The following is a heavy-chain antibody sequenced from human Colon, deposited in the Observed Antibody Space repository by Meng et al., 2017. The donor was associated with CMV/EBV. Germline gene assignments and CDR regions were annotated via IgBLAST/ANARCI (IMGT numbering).Heavy chain of an antibody. D-gene: IGHD2-15*01. V-gene: IGHV3-66*02. J-gene: IGHJ4*02. Sequence: GGSLRLSCAASGFAVSYTYMTWVRQAPGKGLEYVSIIYFDGNIDYADSVRGRFTISRDTSKNTVYLQMNSLTTEDTALYYCVPDIVKVPVSYWGQGTLVTVSS. CDR1: GFAVSYTY. CDR2: IYFDGNI. CDR3: VPDIVKVPVSY.